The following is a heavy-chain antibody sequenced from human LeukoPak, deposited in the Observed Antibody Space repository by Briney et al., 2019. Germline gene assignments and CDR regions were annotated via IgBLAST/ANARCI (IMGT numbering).Heavy chain of an antibody. Sequence: PGGSLRLPCAASGFTVSSNYMSWVRQAPGKGLEWVSVIYSGGSTYYADSVKGRFTISRDNSKNTLYLQMNSLRAGDTAVYYCASLSYGDYDFDYWGQGTLVTVSS. CDR3: ASLSYGDYDFDY. J-gene: IGHJ4*02. CDR2: IYSGGST. D-gene: IGHD4-17*01. V-gene: IGHV3-66*01. CDR1: GFTVSSNY.